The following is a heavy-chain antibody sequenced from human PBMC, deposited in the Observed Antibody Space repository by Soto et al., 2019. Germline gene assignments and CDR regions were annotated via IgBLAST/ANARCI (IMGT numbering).Heavy chain of an antibody. CDR1: GFTFSSYW. J-gene: IGHJ1*01. V-gene: IGHV3-74*01. CDR3: ARLPNKSPQN. Sequence: EVQLVESGGGLVQPGGSLRLSCAASGFTFSSYWMHWVRQAPGKGLVWVSSISTDASSTSYADPVKGRFTISRDKAKNTLYLQINSVRAEATAVYYCARLPNKSPQNWGQGNLVIVSP. CDR2: ISTDASST.